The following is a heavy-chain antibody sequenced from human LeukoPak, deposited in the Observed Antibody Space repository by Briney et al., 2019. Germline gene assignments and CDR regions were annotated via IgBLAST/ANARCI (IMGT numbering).Heavy chain of an antibody. CDR3: ARGFLEWLHYYMDV. V-gene: IGHV4-4*07. J-gene: IGHJ6*03. CDR1: GGSLSSYY. D-gene: IGHD3-3*01. Sequence: SETLSLTCTVSGGSLSSYYWSWIRQPAGKGLEWIGRIYTSGSTNYNPSLKSRATMSVDTSKNQFSLKLSSVTAADTAVYYCARGFLEWLHYYMDVWGKGTTVTVSS. CDR2: IYTSGST.